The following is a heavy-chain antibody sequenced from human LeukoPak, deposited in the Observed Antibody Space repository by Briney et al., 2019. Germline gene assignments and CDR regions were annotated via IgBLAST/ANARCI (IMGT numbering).Heavy chain of an antibody. CDR3: AKLGAATGTGY. Sequence: GGSLRLSCAASGFTFSSYAMSWVRQAPEKGLEWVSGISGSGAGTYYADSVKGRFTISRDNAKNTLYLQMNGLRAEDTAVYYCAKLGAATGTGYWGQGTLVTVSS. CDR2: ISGSGAGT. D-gene: IGHD6-13*01. CDR1: GFTFSSYA. J-gene: IGHJ4*02. V-gene: IGHV3-23*01.